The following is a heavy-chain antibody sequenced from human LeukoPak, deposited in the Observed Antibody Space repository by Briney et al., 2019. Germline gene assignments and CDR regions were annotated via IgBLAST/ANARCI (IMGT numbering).Heavy chain of an antibody. Sequence: SETLSLTCTVSGGSISSRSYYWGWIRQPPGKGLEWIGNIYYSGNTYYNPSLKSRVTISVDTSKNQFSLKLSSVTAADTAVYYCASKYCSSTTCAIGLVDYWGQGTLVTVSS. J-gene: IGHJ4*02. CDR3: ASKYCSSTTCAIGLVDY. CDR2: IYYSGNT. D-gene: IGHD2-2*01. V-gene: IGHV4-39*01. CDR1: GGSISSRSYY.